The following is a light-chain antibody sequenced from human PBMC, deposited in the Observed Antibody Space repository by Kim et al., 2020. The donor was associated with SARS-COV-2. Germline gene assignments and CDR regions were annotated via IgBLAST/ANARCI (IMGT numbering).Light chain of an antibody. CDR1: QSVSDSY. J-gene: IGKJ3*01. CDR3: QEYGRSQFT. CDR2: GEF. Sequence: ENVLTQSPGTLSLSPGERATLSCRASQSVSDSYIAWYQQRPGQAPRLLIDGEFNRATGIPDRFSGSGSGPDFTLTISRVEPEDSAVYYCQEYGRSQFTFGPGTKVDIK. V-gene: IGKV3-20*01.